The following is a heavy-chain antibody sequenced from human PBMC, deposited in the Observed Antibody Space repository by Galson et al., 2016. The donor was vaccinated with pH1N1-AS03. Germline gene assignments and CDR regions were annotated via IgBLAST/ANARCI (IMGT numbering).Heavy chain of an antibody. CDR3: ARDLRSDFGNSFVAGVQFGRY. CDR2: ISAYSGNT. V-gene: IGHV1-18*01. CDR1: GYTFTNFG. J-gene: IGHJ4*02. D-gene: IGHD3/OR15-3a*01. Sequence: SVKVSCKASGYTFTNFGIIWVRQAPGQGLEWLGWISAYSGNTDYAQSLQGRVSMTTDPSTSTAYLELTSLTSGDTAIYYCARDLRSDFGNSFVAGVQFGRYWGQGTLVTVSS.